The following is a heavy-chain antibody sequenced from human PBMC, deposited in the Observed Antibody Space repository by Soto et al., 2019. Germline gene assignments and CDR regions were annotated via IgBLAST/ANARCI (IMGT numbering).Heavy chain of an antibody. CDR3: ARDGKGVGVVVAAGQENYYYYGMDV. CDR2: ISAYNGNT. CDR1: GYTFTSYG. D-gene: IGHD2-15*01. V-gene: IGHV1-18*01. Sequence: ASVKVSCKASGYTFTSYGISWVRQAPGQGLEWMGWISAYNGNTNYAQRLQGRVTMTTDTSTSTAYMELRSLRSDDTAVYYCARDGKGVGVVVAAGQENYYYYGMDVWGQGTTVTVSS. J-gene: IGHJ6*02.